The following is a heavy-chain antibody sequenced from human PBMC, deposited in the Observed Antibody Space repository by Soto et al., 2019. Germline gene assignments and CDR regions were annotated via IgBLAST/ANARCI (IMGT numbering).Heavy chain of an antibody. Sequence: GASVKVSCKASGGTFSSYTISWVRQAPGQGLEWMGRIIPILGIANYAQKFQGRVTITADKSTSTAYMELSSLRSEDTAVYYCAIDPVYDYIWGSYRSQAWGQGTLVTVSS. J-gene: IGHJ5*02. CDR1: GGTFSSYT. CDR3: AIDPVYDYIWGSYRSQA. D-gene: IGHD3-16*02. V-gene: IGHV1-69*04. CDR2: IIPILGIA.